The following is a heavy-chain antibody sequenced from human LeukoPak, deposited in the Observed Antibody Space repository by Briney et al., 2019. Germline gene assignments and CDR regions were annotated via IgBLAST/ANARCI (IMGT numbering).Heavy chain of an antibody. Sequence: PGGSLRLSCAASGFTFNTFGMHWVRQAPGMGLEWLAIISSDGSDRYYADSVKGRFTMSRDNSKNTLYLQMNSLRAEDTAVYYCAKDRGSYFDAFDIWGQGTMVTVSS. D-gene: IGHD3-10*01. CDR3: AKDRGSYFDAFDI. V-gene: IGHV3-30*18. CDR1: GFTFNTFG. J-gene: IGHJ3*02. CDR2: ISSDGSDR.